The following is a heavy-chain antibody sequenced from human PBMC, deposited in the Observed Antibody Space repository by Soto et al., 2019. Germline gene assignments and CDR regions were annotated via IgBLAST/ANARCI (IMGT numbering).Heavy chain of an antibody. CDR1: GFSSRNYD. Sequence: EGSLRLSCSASGFSSRNYDIHWVRQAPGKGLEWVAIISYVGSNKYYADSVKGRFTISRDNSKNTLYLQMNSLRPEDTAVYYCAKLGHCSGGTYYYFDFWGRGTLVTVSS. D-gene: IGHD2-15*01. CDR3: AKLGHCSGGTYYYFDF. J-gene: IGHJ4*02. V-gene: IGHV3-30*18. CDR2: ISYVGSNK.